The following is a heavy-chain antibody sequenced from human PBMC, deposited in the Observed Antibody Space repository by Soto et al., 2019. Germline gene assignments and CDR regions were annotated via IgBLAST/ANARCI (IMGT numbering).Heavy chain of an antibody. CDR2: IYSGGST. V-gene: IGHV3-66*01. D-gene: IGHD3-9*01. J-gene: IGHJ4*02. CDR1: GFTVSSNY. CDR3: ARVYYDILTGYYVQDY. Sequence: PGGSLRLSCAASGFTVSSNYMSWVRQAPGKGLEWVSVIYSGGSTYYADSVKGRFTISRDNSKNTLYLQMNSLRAEDTAVYYCARVYYDILTGYYVQDYWGQGTLVTVSS.